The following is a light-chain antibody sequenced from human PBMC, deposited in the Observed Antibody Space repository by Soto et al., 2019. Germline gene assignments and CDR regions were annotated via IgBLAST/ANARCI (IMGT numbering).Light chain of an antibody. V-gene: IGKV3-11*01. CDR1: QSVGSNY. Sequence: EVVLTQSPGTLSWSPWGRGTVCVMASQSVGSNYLAWYQHKPGQAPRLLIYEASTRATGIPARFSGSGSGTDFTLTISSLEPEDFAVYYCQQHAHWPLTFGGGTKVDIK. CDR3: QQHAHWPLT. CDR2: EAS. J-gene: IGKJ4*01.